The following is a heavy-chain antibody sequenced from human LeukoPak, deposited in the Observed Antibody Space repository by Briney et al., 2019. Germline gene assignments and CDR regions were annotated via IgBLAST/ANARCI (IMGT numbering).Heavy chain of an antibody. CDR2: ISASGSTI. CDR3: ARGWLQLDY. D-gene: IGHD5-24*01. J-gene: IGHJ4*02. Sequence: VGSLRLSCAASGFTFSSYEMNWVRQAPGKGLEWVSYISASGSTIHYADSVKGRFAISRNNAKNSLYLRMNSLRAEDTAVYYCARGWLQLDYWGQGTLVTVSS. CDR1: GFTFSSYE. V-gene: IGHV3-48*03.